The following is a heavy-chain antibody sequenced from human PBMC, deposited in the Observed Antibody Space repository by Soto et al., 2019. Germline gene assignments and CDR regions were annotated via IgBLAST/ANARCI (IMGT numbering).Heavy chain of an antibody. Sequence: QLQLQASGPGLVKPSETLSLTCTVSGGAISRSSYYWVWIRQPPGKGIEWIGSSYYRGSTYYNPALQGRVTTSVDTAKNQFSLKLSSVTAADTAGYYCARPADYYDIVTGYDQNWFDPGGQGTLVTVSA. CDR1: GGAISRSSYY. CDR3: ARPADYYDIVTGYDQNWFDP. J-gene: IGHJ5*02. CDR2: SYYRGST. V-gene: IGHV4-39*01. D-gene: IGHD3-9*01.